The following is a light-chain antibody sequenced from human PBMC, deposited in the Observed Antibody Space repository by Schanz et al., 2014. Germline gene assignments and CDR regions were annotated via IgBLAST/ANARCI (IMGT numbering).Light chain of an antibody. V-gene: IGKV3-20*01. CDR1: QRLSSAY. J-gene: IGKJ4*01. CDR3: QYFGNSGGT. CDR2: GAS. Sequence: EIVLTQSPGSLSLSPGGRATLSCGASQRLSSAYLAWYQQKPNQAPRLLIFGASNRAIGIPDRFSGSESGTDFTLTISSLEPEDFAVYYCQYFGNSGGTFGGGTKVEIK.